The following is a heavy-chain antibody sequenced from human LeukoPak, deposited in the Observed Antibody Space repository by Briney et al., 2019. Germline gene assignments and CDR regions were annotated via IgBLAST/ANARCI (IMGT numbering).Heavy chain of an antibody. CDR3: AKGSIVVVPAAMIWNYYYYYMDV. V-gene: IGHV3-23*01. J-gene: IGHJ6*03. CDR2: ISGSGGST. CDR1: GFTFSSYG. D-gene: IGHD2-2*01. Sequence: GGTLRLSCAASGFTFSSYGMSWVRQAPGKGLEWVSAISGSGGSTYYADSVKGRFTISRDNSKNTLYLQMNSLRAEDTAVYYCAKGSIVVVPAAMIWNYYYYYMDVWGKGTTVTISS.